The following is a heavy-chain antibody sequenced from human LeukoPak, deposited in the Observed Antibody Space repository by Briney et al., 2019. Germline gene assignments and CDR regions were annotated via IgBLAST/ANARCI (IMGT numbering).Heavy chain of an antibody. CDR3: ARGKYYGMDV. CDR2: ITSSSTYI. CDR1: GFTFSSYW. J-gene: IGHJ6*02. V-gene: IGHV3-21*01. Sequence: GGSLRLSCGASGFTFSSYWMHWVRQDPRKGLVWVSSITSSSTYIYYADSVKGRFTISRDNAENTLYLQLNNLRAEDTAVYYCARGKYYGMDVWGQGTTVTVSS.